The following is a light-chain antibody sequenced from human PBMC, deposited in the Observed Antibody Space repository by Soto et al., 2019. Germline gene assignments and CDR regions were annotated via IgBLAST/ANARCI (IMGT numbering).Light chain of an antibody. CDR3: YAYRSSNTGV. J-gene: IGLJ3*02. CDR2: EVS. Sequence: QSVLTQPASVSGSPGQSITISCTGTSSDVGAYNYVSWYQQHPGKAPKVIIYEVSNRFSGVSTRFSGSRSGNTASLTISGLRAEDEADYYCYAYRSSNTGVFGGGTKLTVL. CDR1: SSDVGAYNY. V-gene: IGLV2-14*01.